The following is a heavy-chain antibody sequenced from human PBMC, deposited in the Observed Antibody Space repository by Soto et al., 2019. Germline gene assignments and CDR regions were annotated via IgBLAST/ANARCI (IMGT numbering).Heavy chain of an antibody. CDR3: ARSTIFGVIIGPMDV. D-gene: IGHD3-3*01. CDR1: GGTFSSYA. V-gene: IGHV1-69*06. CDR2: IIPSFNKV. Sequence: QVQLVQSGAEVRKPGSSVKVSCMASGGTFSSYAVTWVRHAPGQGLEWMATIIPSFNKVNYAQKFQDRVTIIADKSTSIAYMELSSLRSEDTALYYCARSTIFGVIIGPMDVWGQGTTVTASS. J-gene: IGHJ6*02.